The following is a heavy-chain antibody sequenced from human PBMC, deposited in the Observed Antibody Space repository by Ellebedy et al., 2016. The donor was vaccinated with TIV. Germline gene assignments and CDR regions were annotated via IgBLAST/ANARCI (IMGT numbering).Heavy chain of an antibody. CDR2: ILSDGSQK. D-gene: IGHD3-16*01. V-gene: IGHV3-33*01. J-gene: IGHJ4*02. CDR1: GFTFSSSA. Sequence: GESLKISXAVSGFTFSSSAMDWVRQAPGKGLEWMSFILSDGSQKFYADSVKGRFTISRDNSKNTLYLQMSSLRAEDTVVYYCARGKDYGFDYWGQGTLVTVSS. CDR3: ARGKDYGFDY.